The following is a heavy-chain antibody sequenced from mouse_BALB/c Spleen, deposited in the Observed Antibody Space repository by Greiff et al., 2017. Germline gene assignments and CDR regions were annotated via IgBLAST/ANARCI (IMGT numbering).Heavy chain of an antibody. Sequence: VQLKQSGPELVKPGASVKVSCKASGYAFTSYNMYWVKQSHGKSLEWIGYIDPYNGGTSYNQKFKGKATLTVDKSSSTAYMHLNSLTSEDSAVYYCARSDSSGYVNAMDYWGQGTSVTVSS. J-gene: IGHJ4*01. D-gene: IGHD3-2*01. CDR2: IDPYNGGT. CDR3: ARSDSSGYVNAMDY. V-gene: IGHV1S135*01. CDR1: GYAFTSYN.